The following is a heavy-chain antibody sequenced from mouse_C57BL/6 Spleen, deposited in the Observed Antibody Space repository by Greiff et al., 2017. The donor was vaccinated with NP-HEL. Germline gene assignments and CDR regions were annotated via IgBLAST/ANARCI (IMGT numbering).Heavy chain of an antibody. V-gene: IGHV1-55*01. J-gene: IGHJ1*03. CDR1: GYTFTSYW. CDR3: ARRYYGSSPYWDFDV. CDR2: IYPGSGST. D-gene: IGHD1-1*01. Sequence: QVQLKQPGAELVKPGASVKMSCKASGYTFTSYWITWVKQRPGQGLEWIGDIYPGSGSTNYNEKFKSKATLTVDTSSSTAYMQLSSLTSEDSAVYYCARRYYGSSPYWDFDVWGTGTTVTVSS.